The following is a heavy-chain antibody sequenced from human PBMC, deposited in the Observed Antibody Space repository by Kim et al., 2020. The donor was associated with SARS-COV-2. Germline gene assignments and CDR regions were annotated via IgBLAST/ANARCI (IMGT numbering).Heavy chain of an antibody. CDR3: ARGRSRLRRISWVDP. D-gene: IGHD4-17*01. J-gene: IGHJ5*02. CDR2: MNPNSGRT. Sequence: ASVKVSCTASGYTFSSYDINWVRQATGHGPEWMGWMNPNSGRTGYSQKFQGRVTMTSNTSINTAYMELSSLRSEDTAVYYCARGRSRLRRISWVDPWGQGTLAT. V-gene: IGHV1-8*01. CDR1: GYTFSSYD.